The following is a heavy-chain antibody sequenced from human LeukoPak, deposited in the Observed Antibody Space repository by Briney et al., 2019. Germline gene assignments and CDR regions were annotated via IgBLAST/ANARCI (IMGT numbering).Heavy chain of an antibody. J-gene: IGHJ5*02. CDR1: GYTFTGYY. V-gene: IGHV1-2*02. Sequence: ASVKVSCKASGYTFTGYYMHWVRQAPGQGLEWMGWINPNSGGTNYAQKFQGRVTMTRDTSISTAYMELSRLRSDDTAVYYCARIPLNYEVSWFDPWGQGTLVTVSS. CDR2: INPNSGGT. D-gene: IGHD4-11*01. CDR3: ARIPLNYEVSWFDP.